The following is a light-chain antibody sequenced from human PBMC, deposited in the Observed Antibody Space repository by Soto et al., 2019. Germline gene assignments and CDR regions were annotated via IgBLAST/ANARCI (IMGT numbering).Light chain of an antibody. CDR1: RSVSRY. CDR3: QQSFSYPIT. J-gene: IGKJ5*01. V-gene: IGKV1-39*01. Sequence: DIQMTQSPSSLSASVGDRVTITCWASRSVSRYLSWYQQKPGEAPKLVIYTASTLQTGVPSRFSGSGSGTDFTLNISSVQPEDFATYYCQQSFSYPITFGQGTRLEIK. CDR2: TAS.